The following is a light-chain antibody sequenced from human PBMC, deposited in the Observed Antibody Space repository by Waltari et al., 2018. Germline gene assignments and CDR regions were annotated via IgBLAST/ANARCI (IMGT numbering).Light chain of an antibody. J-gene: IGKJ1*01. CDR2: WAS. V-gene: IGKV4-1*01. Sequence: DIVMTQSPVSLAVSLGERATINCKSSQSVLYSSNNENYLAWYQQKPGQPPKLLIYWASTRESGVPDRFSGSGSGTDFTLTISSLQAEDVAVYYCQQYYGPPRTFGQGTKVEIK. CDR3: QQYYGPPRT. CDR1: QSVLYSSNNENY.